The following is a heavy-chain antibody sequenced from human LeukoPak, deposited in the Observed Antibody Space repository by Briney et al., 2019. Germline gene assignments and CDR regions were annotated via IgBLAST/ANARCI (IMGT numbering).Heavy chain of an antibody. V-gene: IGHV5-51*01. Sequence: PGESLKISCKGSGYSFTSYWIGWVRQMPGKGLEWMGIIYPGGSDTRYSPSFQGQVTISADKSISTAYLQWSSLKASDTAMYYCARLAGGDSSGYYWKYWGQGTLVTVSS. CDR2: IYPGGSDT. J-gene: IGHJ4*02. D-gene: IGHD3-22*01. CDR1: GYSFTSYW. CDR3: ARLAGGDSSGYYWKY.